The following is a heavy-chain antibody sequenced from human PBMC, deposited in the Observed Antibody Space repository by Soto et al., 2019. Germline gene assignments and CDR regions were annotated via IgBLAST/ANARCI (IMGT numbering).Heavy chain of an antibody. CDR1: GGSIISGGHY. J-gene: IGHJ4*02. Sequence: PSETLSLTCLVFGGSIISGGHYWTGVRQHPRKGLEWMGYIYYTGSTSYNPSLESRLTMSVDTSKKQFSLNLASVSAADTAVYYCARAPKVSGSSQTRPDFWGQGTLVTVSS. D-gene: IGHD6-6*01. CDR2: IYYTGST. CDR3: ARAPKVSGSSQTRPDF. V-gene: IGHV4-31*03.